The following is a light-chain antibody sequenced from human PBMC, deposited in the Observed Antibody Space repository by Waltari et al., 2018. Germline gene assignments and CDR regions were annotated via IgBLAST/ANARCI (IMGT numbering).Light chain of an antibody. CDR2: GAS. CDR1: QSVSRSD. Sequence: EIVFTQSPGTLSLSPGERATLSCRASQSVSRSDLARYQQKPGQAPRLLIYGASSRATGIPDRFSGSGSGTDFTLTISRLEPEDFAVYYCQQYGSSPRTFGQGTKVEIK. J-gene: IGKJ1*01. V-gene: IGKV3-20*01. CDR3: QQYGSSPRT.